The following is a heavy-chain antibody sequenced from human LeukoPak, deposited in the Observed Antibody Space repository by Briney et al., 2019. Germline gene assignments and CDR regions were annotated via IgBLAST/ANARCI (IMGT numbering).Heavy chain of an antibody. J-gene: IGHJ4*02. Sequence: SETLSLTCAVYGGSFSGYYWSWIRQPPGKGLEWIGEINHSGSTNYNPSLKSRVTISVDTSKNQFSLKLSSVTAADTAVYYCARSSRLRNDYWGQGTLVTVSS. CDR2: INHSGST. V-gene: IGHV4-34*01. CDR1: GGSFSGYY. D-gene: IGHD4-17*01. CDR3: ARSSRLRNDY.